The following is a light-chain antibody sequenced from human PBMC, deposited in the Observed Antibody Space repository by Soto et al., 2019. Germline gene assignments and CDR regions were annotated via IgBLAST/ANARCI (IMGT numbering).Light chain of an antibody. CDR2: TDN. CDR1: TSNIGSNY. Sequence: QSVLTQPPSASGTPGQRVTISCSGATSNIGSNYVYWYQHLPGTAPKLLIYTDNERPSGVPDRFSGSKSGTSASLAISGLRSEDEGDYYCAGWDDYLRGYWVFGGGTKLTVL. V-gene: IGLV1-47*02. J-gene: IGLJ2*01. CDR3: AGWDDYLRGYWV.